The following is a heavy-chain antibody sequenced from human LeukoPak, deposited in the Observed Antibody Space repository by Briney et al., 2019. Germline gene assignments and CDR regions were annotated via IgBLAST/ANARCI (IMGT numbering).Heavy chain of an antibody. CDR1: GLTFSSYG. CDR3: AKEGLLRFLEWFFDY. Sequence: GGSLRLSCAASGLTFSSYGMHWVRQAPGKGLEWVAFIRYDGSNKYYADSVKGRFTISRDNSKNTLYLQMNSLRAEDTAVYYCAKEGLLRFLEWFFDYWGQGTLVTVSS. CDR2: IRYDGSNK. V-gene: IGHV3-30*02. D-gene: IGHD3-3*01. J-gene: IGHJ4*02.